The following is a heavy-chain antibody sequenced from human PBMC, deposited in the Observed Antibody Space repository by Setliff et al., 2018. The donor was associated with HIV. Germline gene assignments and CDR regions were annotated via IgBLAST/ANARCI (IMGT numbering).Heavy chain of an antibody. CDR1: GDTYTSYG. D-gene: IGHD2-8*01. CDR3: ARGDLVIIPPSISKYYYYMDV. CDR2: ISAYNGNT. J-gene: IGHJ6*03. Sequence: ASVKVSCKASGDTYTSYGISWVRQAPGQGLEWMGWISAYNGNTFYAQKFQGRVTMTSDTSTSTAYVELRSLTSDDTAIYYCARGDLVIIPPSISKYYYYMDVWGKGTTVTSP. V-gene: IGHV1-18*01.